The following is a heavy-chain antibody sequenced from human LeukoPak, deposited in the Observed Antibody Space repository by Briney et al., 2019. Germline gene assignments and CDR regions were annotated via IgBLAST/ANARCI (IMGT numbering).Heavy chain of an antibody. J-gene: IGHJ3*02. CDR2: IYPSESDT. Sequence: GEALQSSCKGSGYSFTSYWIGWVRQMPGKGLGWMGIIYPSESDTRYSPCFQGQVTISADKSISTAYLQWSSLKASDTAMYYCARQRRNGGIAASNDAFDIWGHGTMVTVSS. V-gene: IGHV5-51*01. D-gene: IGHD6-13*01. CDR3: ARQRRNGGIAASNDAFDI. CDR1: GYSFTSYW.